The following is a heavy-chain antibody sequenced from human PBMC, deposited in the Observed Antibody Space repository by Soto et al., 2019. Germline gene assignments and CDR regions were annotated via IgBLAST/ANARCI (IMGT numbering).Heavy chain of an antibody. D-gene: IGHD5-18*01. CDR2: IYYSGST. V-gene: IGHV4-59*01. CDR3: ARDRNRGYSYLGDYYYYYGMDV. Sequence: KTSETLSLTCTVSGDSMTSYYWSWIRQPPGKGLEWIGYIYYSGSTNYNPSLKSRVTISVDTPKNQFSLNLTSVTAADTAVYFCARDRNRGYSYLGDYYYYYGMDVWGQGTTVTVSS. CDR1: GDSMTSYY. J-gene: IGHJ6*02.